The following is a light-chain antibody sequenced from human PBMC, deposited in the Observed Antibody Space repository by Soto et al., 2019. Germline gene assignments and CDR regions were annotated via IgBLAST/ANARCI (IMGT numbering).Light chain of an antibody. CDR2: DVS. CDR1: SSDVGAYNL. V-gene: IGLV2-14*02. CDR3: SSYTNTSTLV. Sequence: QSALTQPASVSGSPGQSITISCTGTSSDVGAYNLVSCYQQHPGKAPKLLIYDVSKRTSGVSNRFSGSKSGNTASLTISGLQAEDEAFYYCSSYTNTSTLVFGGGTKLTV. J-gene: IGLJ3*02.